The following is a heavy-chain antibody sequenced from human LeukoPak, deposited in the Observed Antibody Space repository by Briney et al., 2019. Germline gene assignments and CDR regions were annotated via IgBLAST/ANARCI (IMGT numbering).Heavy chain of an antibody. Sequence: GGSLRLSCAASGFTFSSYAMSWVRQAPGKGPEWVSTIRASGDYTYYADSVKGRFTMSRDNSKNTLHLQMNRLRAEDTAVYYCAKAFSYGSGSYYQSFDYWGQGTLVTVSS. CDR1: GFTFSSYA. CDR3: AKAFSYGSGSYYQSFDY. V-gene: IGHV3-23*01. D-gene: IGHD3-10*01. CDR2: IRASGDYT. J-gene: IGHJ4*02.